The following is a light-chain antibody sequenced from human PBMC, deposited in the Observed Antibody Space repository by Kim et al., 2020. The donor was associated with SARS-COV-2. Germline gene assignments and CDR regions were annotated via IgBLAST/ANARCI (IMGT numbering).Light chain of an antibody. CDR2: GTT. J-gene: IGKJ2*01. CDR3: QHYDNSRYT. CDR1: QSVSSLY. Sequence: LSPRGTVTHACRARQSVSSLYLAWYQHRPGLPPRLLIHGTTNRAAGTPDRFAGSGSGTDFTLTITRLEAEDLGVYYCQHYDNSRYTFGQGTKLEI. V-gene: IGKV3-20*01.